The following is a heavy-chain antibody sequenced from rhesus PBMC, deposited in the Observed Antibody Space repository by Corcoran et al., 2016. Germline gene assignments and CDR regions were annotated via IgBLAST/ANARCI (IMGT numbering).Heavy chain of an antibody. CDR2: MNTYTGNP. CDR1: GYSLPTYG. Sequence: QVQLVQSGPEVKQPGASVKVSCKASGYSLPTYGMNWVRQDPGQGLEWMAWMNTYTGNPTYAQGFTERFVFSMDTSVSTVYLQISSLKAEDTAVYYCARSQGIAAGFDYWGQGVLVTVSS. J-gene: IGHJ4*01. V-gene: IGHV7-193*01. D-gene: IGHD6-13*01. CDR3: ARSQGIAAGFDY.